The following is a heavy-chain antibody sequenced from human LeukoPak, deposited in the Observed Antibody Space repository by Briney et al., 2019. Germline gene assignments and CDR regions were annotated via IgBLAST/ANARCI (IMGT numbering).Heavy chain of an antibody. CDR3: AKGAVGKTESSGYPPHFDY. V-gene: IGHV3-23*01. D-gene: IGHD3-22*01. CDR2: VSATGYTT. Sequence: GGSLRLSCVVSGFTLPYGMSWVRQAPGKGLEWVSYVSATGYTTSYADSVKGRFTISRDNAKNTVFLQMDSLRADDTAVYYCAKGAVGKTESSGYPPHFDYWGQGTLVTVST. CDR1: GFTLPYG. J-gene: IGHJ4*02.